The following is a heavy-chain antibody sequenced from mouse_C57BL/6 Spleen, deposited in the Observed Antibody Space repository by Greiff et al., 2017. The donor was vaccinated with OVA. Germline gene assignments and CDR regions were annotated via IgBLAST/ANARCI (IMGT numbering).Heavy chain of an antibody. V-gene: IGHV14-2*01. D-gene: IGHD2-5*01. J-gene: IGHJ4*01. CDR3: ARYSNLPYYYAMDY. Sequence: EVKLMESGAELVKPGASVKLSCTASGFTITDYYMHWVKQRTEQGLEWIGRIYPRDGETKYAQKFQGKATLTADTSSNTAYLELSSLTSEDTAVYFCARYSNLPYYYAMDYWGQGTSVTVSS. CDR2: IYPRDGET. CDR1: GFTITDYY.